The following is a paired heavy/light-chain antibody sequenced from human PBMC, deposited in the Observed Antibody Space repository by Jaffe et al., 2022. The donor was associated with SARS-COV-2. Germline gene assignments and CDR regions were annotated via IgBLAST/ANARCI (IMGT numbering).Heavy chain of an antibody. Sequence: EVQLVESGGGLIQPGGSLRLSCAASGFPVSGNDMSWVRQAPGKGLEWVSVFYSGGSTYYGDSVKGRFTISRDSSKNTLYLQMNSLRAEDTAVYYCVRHGSGSYFDCWGQGTLVTVSS. CDR1: GFPVSGND. V-gene: IGHV3-53*01. CDR3: VRHGSGSYFDC. J-gene: IGHJ4*02. D-gene: IGHD3-10*01. CDR2: FYSGGST.
Light chain of an antibody. V-gene: IGKV3-15*01. CDR1: QSVSSN. CDR3: QQYYNWPLT. J-gene: IGKJ4*01. CDR2: GAS. Sequence: EIVMTQSPATLSVSPGERATLSCRASQSVSSNLAWYQQKPGQAPRLLIYGASTRATGIPARFSGSGSGTEFTLTISSLQSEDFAVYYCQQYYNWPLTFGGGTKVEIK.